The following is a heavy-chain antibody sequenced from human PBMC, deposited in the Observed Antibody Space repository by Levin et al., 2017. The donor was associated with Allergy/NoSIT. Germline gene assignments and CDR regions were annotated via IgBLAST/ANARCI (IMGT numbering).Heavy chain of an antibody. J-gene: IGHJ4*02. D-gene: IGHD3-9*01. CDR2: TYYSGET. CDR3: VRAQTGYVSPFDF. Sequence: SETLSLTCSVSGGSTRLGGYYWGWIRQHPVKGLEWLGYTYYSGETFYNPSVESRLVISHDTCENQFALKLTSLTAADTAVYYCVRAQTGYVSPFDFWGPGTLVTVSS. V-gene: IGHV4-31*03. CDR1: GGSTRLGGYY.